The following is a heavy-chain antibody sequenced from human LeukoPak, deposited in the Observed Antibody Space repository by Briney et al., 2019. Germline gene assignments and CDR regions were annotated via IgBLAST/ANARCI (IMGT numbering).Heavy chain of an antibody. V-gene: IGHV1-69*05. CDR2: IIPIFGTA. D-gene: IGHD1-26*01. J-gene: IGHJ4*02. Sequence: GASVKVSCKASGGTFSSYAISWVRQAPGQGLEWMGGIIPIFGTANYAQKFQGRVTMTRDMSTSTVYMELSSLRSEDTAVYYCARDILKFVVGATFEYWGQGTLVTVSS. CDR1: GGTFSSYA. CDR3: ARDILKFVVGATFEY.